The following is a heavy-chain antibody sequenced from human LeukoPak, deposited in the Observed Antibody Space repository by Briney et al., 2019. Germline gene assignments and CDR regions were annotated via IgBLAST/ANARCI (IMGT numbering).Heavy chain of an antibody. V-gene: IGHV3-7*01. J-gene: IGHJ4*02. CDR1: GFTFSSYW. D-gene: IGHD2/OR15-2a*01. Sequence: GGSLRLSCAVSGFTFSSYWMSWVRQAPGKGLEWVANIKQDGSEKYYVDSVKGRFTISRDNAKNSLYLQMNSLRAEDTAVYYCARGLIVRGFDYWGQGTLVTVSS. CDR2: IKQDGSEK. CDR3: ARGLIVRGFDY.